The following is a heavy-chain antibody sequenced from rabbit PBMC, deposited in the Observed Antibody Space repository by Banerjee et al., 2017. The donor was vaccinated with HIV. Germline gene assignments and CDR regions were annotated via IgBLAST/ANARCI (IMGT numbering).Heavy chain of an antibody. V-gene: IGHV1S45*01. J-gene: IGHJ4*01. Sequence: EESGGDLVKPEGSLTLTCTASGFSLSVSYWICWVRQAPGKGLEWIACIDAGDSGRAYYATWAKGRFTISKTSSTTVTLQMTSLTAADTATYFCARGIVMSGVDLWGPGTLVTVS. CDR1: GFSLSVSYW. CDR2: IDAGDSGRA. CDR3: ARGIVMSGVDL. D-gene: IGHD4-1*01.